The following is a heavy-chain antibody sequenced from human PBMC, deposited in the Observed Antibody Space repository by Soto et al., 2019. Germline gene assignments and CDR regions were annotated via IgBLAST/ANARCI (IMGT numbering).Heavy chain of an antibody. Sequence: EVLLLDSGGGLVQPGGSLRLSCAASGFTFSNYAMTWVRQAPGKGPEWISTVKNGGGGTYYADSVKGRFTISRDNSKNTLYLQVSSLRAEDTAVYYCAKERLGRGIDYWGQGILVTVSS. J-gene: IGHJ4*02. D-gene: IGHD3-10*01. CDR2: VKNGGGGT. CDR1: GFTFSNYA. V-gene: IGHV3-23*01. CDR3: AKERLGRGIDY.